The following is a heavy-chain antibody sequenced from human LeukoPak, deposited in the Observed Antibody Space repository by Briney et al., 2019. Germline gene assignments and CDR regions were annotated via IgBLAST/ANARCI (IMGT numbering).Heavy chain of an antibody. CDR1: GYSFTSSW. V-gene: IGHV5-51*01. CDR3: ARSTGAYYFDY. CDR2: IYPGDSDT. D-gene: IGHD5/OR15-5a*01. J-gene: IGHJ4*02. Sequence: HGEALKISCKGSGYSFTSSWIGWVREMPGKGLAWMGIIYPGDSDTRYSPSFQGQVTISADKSISTAFLQWSSLKASDTAMYYCARSTGAYYFDYWGQGTLVAVSS.